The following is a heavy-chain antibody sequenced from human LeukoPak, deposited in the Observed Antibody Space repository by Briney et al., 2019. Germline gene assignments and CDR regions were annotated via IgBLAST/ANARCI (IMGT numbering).Heavy chain of an antibody. CDR1: RFTFSSFE. CDR2: ISSNGRTI. Sequence: GGSLRLSCAASRFTFSSFEMNWVRQAPGKGLEWVSYISSNGRTIYYADSVKGRFTISRDNAKNSLYLQVNSLRAEDTAVYYCARRGYTSGLDYWGQGTLVTVSS. CDR3: ARRGYTSGLDY. V-gene: IGHV3-48*03. D-gene: IGHD5-18*01. J-gene: IGHJ4*02.